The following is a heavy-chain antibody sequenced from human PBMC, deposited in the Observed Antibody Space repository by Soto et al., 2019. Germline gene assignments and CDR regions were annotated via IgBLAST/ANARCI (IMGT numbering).Heavy chain of an antibody. CDR3: ARERLYYYGSGSYYNPLPWFDP. D-gene: IGHD3-10*01. V-gene: IGHV3-11*01. CDR2: ISSSGSTI. CDR1: GFTFSDYY. Sequence: QVQLVESGGGLVKPGGSLRLSCAASGFTFSDYYISWIRQAPGKGLEWVSYISSSGSTIYYADSVKGRFTISRDNAKNSLFLQMNSLRAEDTAVYYCARERLYYYGSGSYYNPLPWFDPWGQGTLVTVSS. J-gene: IGHJ5*02.